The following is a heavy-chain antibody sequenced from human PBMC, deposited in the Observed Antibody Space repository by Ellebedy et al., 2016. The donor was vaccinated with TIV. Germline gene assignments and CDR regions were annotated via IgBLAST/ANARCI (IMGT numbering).Heavy chain of an antibody. Sequence: PGGSLRLSCAASGFTFSDHYMDWVRQAPGKGLEWVGFIRSKAYGGTTEYAASVKGRFTISRDDSKNSLYLQMNSLKTEDTAVYYCARVGVQVPGYYGMDVWGQGTTVTVSS. CDR1: GFTFSDHY. CDR2: IRSKAYGGTT. V-gene: IGHV3-72*01. D-gene: IGHD1-26*01. J-gene: IGHJ6*02. CDR3: ARVGVQVPGYYGMDV.